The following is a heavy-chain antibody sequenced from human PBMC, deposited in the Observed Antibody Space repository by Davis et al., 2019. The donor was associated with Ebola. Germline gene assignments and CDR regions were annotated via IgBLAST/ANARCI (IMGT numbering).Heavy chain of an antibody. D-gene: IGHD5-12*01. CDR1: GFTFSGYG. V-gene: IGHV3-30*04. Sequence: PGGSLRLSCVVSGFTFSGYGMHWVRQAPGKGLEWVTHISNDGSNKDYADSVKGRFTISRENSQNTLYLQINSLRSEDTAVYYCARVSLATRSYYGLDVWGEGTTVTVSS. J-gene: IGHJ6*04. CDR3: ARVSLATRSYYGLDV. CDR2: ISNDGSNK.